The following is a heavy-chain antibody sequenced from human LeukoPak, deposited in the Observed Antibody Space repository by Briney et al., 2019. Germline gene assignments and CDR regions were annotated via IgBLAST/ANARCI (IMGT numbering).Heavy chain of an antibody. Sequence: SQTLSLTCTVSGVSMSSGAFYWSWIRQHPGKGLEWIGNIYYNGSTYYNPSLKSRVTISVDRSKNQFSLKLTSVTAADTAVYYCARAFPFDDYGDPDAFDIWGQGTMVTVSS. CDR3: ARAFPFDDYGDPDAFDI. V-gene: IGHV4-30-4*08. J-gene: IGHJ3*02. D-gene: IGHD4-17*01. CDR1: GVSMSSGAFY. CDR2: IYYNGST.